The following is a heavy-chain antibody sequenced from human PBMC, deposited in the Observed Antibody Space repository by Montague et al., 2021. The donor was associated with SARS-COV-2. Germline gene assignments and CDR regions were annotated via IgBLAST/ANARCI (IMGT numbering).Heavy chain of an antibody. J-gene: IGHJ4*02. Sequence: SETLSLTCGVSGGSISDYYWNWIRQPPGKGLEWSGYIYYNTGNTXYNPSLQSRVTISLDTSKNQFSLNLRSVTAADTAIYFCARGTGYDYYFDCWGLGTLVTVSS. V-gene: IGHV4-59*01. CDR2: IYYNTGNT. CDR1: GGSISDYY. D-gene: IGHD5-12*01. CDR3: ARGTGYDYYFDC.